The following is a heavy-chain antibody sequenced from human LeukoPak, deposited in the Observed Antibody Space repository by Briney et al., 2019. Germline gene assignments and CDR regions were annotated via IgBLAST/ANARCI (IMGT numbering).Heavy chain of an antibody. CDR2: INHSGST. CDR3: ARHRAYSSSSPFDY. CDR1: GGSFRNYY. D-gene: IGHD6-6*01. Sequence: SETLSLTCAVYGGSFRNYYWSWIRQPPGKGLEWIGEINHSGSTKYNPSLKSRVTISVDRSKNQFSLKLRSVTAADTAVYYCARHRAYSSSSPFDYWGQGTLVTVSS. V-gene: IGHV4-34*01. J-gene: IGHJ4*02.